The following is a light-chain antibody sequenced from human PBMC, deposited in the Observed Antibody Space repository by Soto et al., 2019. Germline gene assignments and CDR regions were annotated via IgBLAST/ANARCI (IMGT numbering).Light chain of an antibody. CDR1: SSDVGTYNS. Sequence: QSALTQPAAVSGSPGQSIAISCTGTSSDVGTYNSVPWYQQYPGKATKLMIHDVSNRPSGVSDRFSGSKSGNTASLTISGLQSEDEADYYCSSYTSSSSYVFGSGTKVTVL. CDR3: SSYTSSSSYV. J-gene: IGLJ1*01. CDR2: DVS. V-gene: IGLV2-14*01.